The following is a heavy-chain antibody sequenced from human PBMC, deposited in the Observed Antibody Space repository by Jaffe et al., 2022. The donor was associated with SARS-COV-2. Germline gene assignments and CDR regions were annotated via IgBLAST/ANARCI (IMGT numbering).Heavy chain of an antibody. V-gene: IGHV3-21*01. Sequence: EVQLVESGGGLVKPGGSLRLSCAASGFTFSSYSMNWVRQAPGKGLEWVSSISSSSSYIYYADSVKGRFTISRDNAKNSLYLQMNSLRAEDTAVYYCARGSYGDCPGWCYYGMDVWGQGTTVTVSS. CDR3: ARGSYGDCPGWCYYGMDV. CDR1: GFTFSSYS. J-gene: IGHJ6*02. CDR2: ISSSSSYI. D-gene: IGHD4-17*01.